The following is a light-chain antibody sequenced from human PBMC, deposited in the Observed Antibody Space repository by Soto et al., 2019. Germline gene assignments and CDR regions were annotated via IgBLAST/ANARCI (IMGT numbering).Light chain of an antibody. V-gene: IGKV2D-29*01. CDR1: QSLLHGDGKTY. CDR3: MQSIELPIT. CDR2: EVA. J-gene: IGKJ4*01. Sequence: DIAMTQTPLSLSVTPGQPASIFCKSAQSLLHGDGKTYLNWYLQKPGQPPQLLIYEVANRFSGVPERFSGSGSVTDFTLEISRVEAEDVGVYYCMQSIELPITFGGGTKVELK.